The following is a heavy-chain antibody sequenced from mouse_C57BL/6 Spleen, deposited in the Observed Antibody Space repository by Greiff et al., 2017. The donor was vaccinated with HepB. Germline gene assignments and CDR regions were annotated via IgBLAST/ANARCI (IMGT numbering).Heavy chain of an antibody. CDR2: IYPGDGDT. J-gene: IGHJ1*03. V-gene: IGHV1-80*01. CDR1: GYAFSSYW. D-gene: IGHD6-1*01. CDR3: AQSSIYWYFDV. Sequence: VQLQQSGAELVKPGASVKISCKASGYAFSSYWMNWVKQRPGKGLEWIGQIYPGDGDTNSNGKFKGKATLTADTSYSNAYMQLSSLTSEDSAVYFCAQSSIYWYFDVWGTGTTVTVSS.